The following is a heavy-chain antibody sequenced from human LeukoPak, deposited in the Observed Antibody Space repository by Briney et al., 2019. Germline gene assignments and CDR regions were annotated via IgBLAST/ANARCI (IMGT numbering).Heavy chain of an antibody. CDR3: ARGGGEY. Sequence: GGSLRLSCAASGFTFSSYCMNWVRQAPGKGLEWVANIKLVGSETYYVDSVKGRFTISRDNTENSLYLQRNSLRAEDAAVYYCARGGGEYWGRGTPVTGSS. CDR1: GFTFSSYC. CDR2: IKLVGSET. D-gene: IGHD3-3*01. J-gene: IGHJ4*01. V-gene: IGHV3-7*01.